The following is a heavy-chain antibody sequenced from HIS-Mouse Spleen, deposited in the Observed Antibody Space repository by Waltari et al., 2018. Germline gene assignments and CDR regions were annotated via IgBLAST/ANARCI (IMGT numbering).Heavy chain of an antibody. CDR3: ARDGSMTTVPRFDP. D-gene: IGHD4-17*01. Sequence: QVQLQESGPGLVKPSETLSLTCTVSGYSISSGYYWGWIRQPPGKGLEWIGSIDHSGSTYYNPSLKSRVTISVDTSKNQFSLKLSSVTAADTAVYYCARDGSMTTVPRFDPWGQGTLVTVSS. CDR1: GYSISSGYY. V-gene: IGHV4-38-2*02. J-gene: IGHJ5*02. CDR2: IDHSGST.